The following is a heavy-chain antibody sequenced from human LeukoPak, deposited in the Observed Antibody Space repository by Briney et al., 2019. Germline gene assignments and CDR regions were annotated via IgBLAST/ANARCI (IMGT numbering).Heavy chain of an antibody. CDR1: GYSFTSYW. Sequence: GESLKISCKGSGYSFTSYWIGWVRQMPGKGLELMGIISPGDSDARYSPSFQGQVTLSADKSLSTAYLQWSSLKASDTAMYYCARQKYSWHYVYDYWGQGTLVTVSS. V-gene: IGHV5-51*01. CDR2: ISPGDSDA. CDR3: ARQKYSWHYVYDY. D-gene: IGHD1-7*01. J-gene: IGHJ4*02.